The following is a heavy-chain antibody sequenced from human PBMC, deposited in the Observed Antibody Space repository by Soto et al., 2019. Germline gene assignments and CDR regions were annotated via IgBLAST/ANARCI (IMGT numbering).Heavy chain of an antibody. V-gene: IGHV3-15*07. CDR3: TTELLTYYDFWSGV. Sequence: EVQLVESGGGLVKPGGSLRLSCAASGFSFSNAWMNWVRQAPGKGLEWVGRIKSKTDGGTTDYAAPVKGRFTISRDDSKNTLYLQMNSLKTEDTAVYYCTTELLTYYDFWSGVWGQGTMVTVSS. CDR1: GFSFSNAW. J-gene: IGHJ3*01. D-gene: IGHD3-3*01. CDR2: IKSKTDGGTT.